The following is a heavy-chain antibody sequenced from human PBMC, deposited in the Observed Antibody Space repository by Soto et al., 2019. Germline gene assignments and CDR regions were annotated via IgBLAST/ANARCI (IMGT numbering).Heavy chain of an antibody. D-gene: IGHD5-18*01. Sequence: SETLSLTCAVYGGSFSGYYWSWIRQPPGKGLEWIGEINHSGSTNYNPSLKSRVTISVDTSKNQFSLKLSSVTAADTAVYYCARARGYRAWGPLGYWGQGTLVTVSS. J-gene: IGHJ4*02. V-gene: IGHV4-34*01. CDR2: INHSGST. CDR3: ARARGYRAWGPLGY. CDR1: GGSFSGYY.